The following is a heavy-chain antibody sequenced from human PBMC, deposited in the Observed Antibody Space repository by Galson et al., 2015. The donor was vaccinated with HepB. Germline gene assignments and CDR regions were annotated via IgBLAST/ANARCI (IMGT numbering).Heavy chain of an antibody. CDR2: IYYSGST. V-gene: IGHV4-39*07. J-gene: IGHJ4*02. CDR3: ARDLIVGLHCSGTSCHPFDY. D-gene: IGHD2-2*01. CDR1: GGSITSSPYS. Sequence: LSLTCTVSGGSITSSPYSWGWIRQPPGKGPEWIGSIYYSGSTYYNPSLKSRVTISVDTSKNQFSLKLSSVTAADTAVYYCARDLIVGLHCSGTSCHPFDYWGQGTLVTVSS.